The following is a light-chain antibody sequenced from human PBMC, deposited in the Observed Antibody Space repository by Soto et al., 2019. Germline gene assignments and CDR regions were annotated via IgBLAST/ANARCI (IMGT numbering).Light chain of an antibody. Sequence: ELMRTQSPAKLSVSPGARATLSCRAGQSVSTNLAWYQQKPGQAPRLLIYDASIRATGIPVRFSGSGSRTEFTLTISSLQPQDSAVYYCQQYGKSPQLTFGQGTRLEIK. CDR2: DAS. CDR3: QQYGKSPQLT. CDR1: QSVSTN. V-gene: IGKV3-15*01. J-gene: IGKJ5*01.